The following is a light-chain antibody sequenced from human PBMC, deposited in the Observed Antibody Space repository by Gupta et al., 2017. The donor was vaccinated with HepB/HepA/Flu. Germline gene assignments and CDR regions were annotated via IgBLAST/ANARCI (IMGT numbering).Light chain of an antibody. CDR1: QSDSSN. CDR2: GAS. Sequence: IVMTQSPATLSVSPGESATLSCRASQSDSSNLAWYQQKPGQAPRLLIYGASTRATGIPARFSGSGSGTEFTLTISSLQSEDFAVYYCQQYNNWPYTFGQGTKLEIK. V-gene: IGKV3-15*01. CDR3: QQYNNWPYT. J-gene: IGKJ2*01.